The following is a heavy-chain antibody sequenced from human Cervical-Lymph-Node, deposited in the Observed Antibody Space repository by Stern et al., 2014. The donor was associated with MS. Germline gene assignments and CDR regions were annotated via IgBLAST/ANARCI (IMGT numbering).Heavy chain of an antibody. V-gene: IGHV1-46*03. CDR2: ISPSGGGT. CDR3: SRDPIENNYRGCMDV. J-gene: IGHJ6*02. Sequence: QVQLVQSGAEVKRPGASVKVSCKTSGYTFTRYYIHWVRQAPGQGLEWMGIISPSGGGTTYAQKFQGRVIVTRDTSTSTVYMELSSLTSEDTAVYYCSRDPIENNYRGCMDVWGRGTTVTVSS. D-gene: IGHD4-11*01. CDR1: GYTFTRYY.